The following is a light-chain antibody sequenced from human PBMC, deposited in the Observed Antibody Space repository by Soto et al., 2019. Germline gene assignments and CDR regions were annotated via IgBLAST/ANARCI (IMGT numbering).Light chain of an antibody. CDR3: QQYIAWPRT. CDR2: GAS. J-gene: IGKJ1*01. CDR1: QNVLTN. V-gene: IGKV3-15*01. Sequence: EIAMTQSPATLSVSPGETATLSCRASQNVLTNLAWYQHKPGQAPRLLIYGASTRASGMPARFSGSGSGIEFTLTIAGLQSEDSAIYYCQQYIAWPRTFGQGTRVEI.